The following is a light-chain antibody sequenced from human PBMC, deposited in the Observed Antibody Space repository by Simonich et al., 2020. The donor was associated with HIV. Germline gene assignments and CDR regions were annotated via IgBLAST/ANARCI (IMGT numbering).Light chain of an antibody. CDR2: RAS. J-gene: IGKJ4*01. Sequence: DIQMTQSPSTLSASVGDRVTITCRASQSISDWLAWYQQKPGKAPKLLIYRASSLERGVPSRFSGSGSGTEFTLTISSMQSEDFATYYCQQSYTTLTFGGGTKVEIK. CDR1: QSISDW. V-gene: IGKV1-5*03. CDR3: QQSYTTLT.